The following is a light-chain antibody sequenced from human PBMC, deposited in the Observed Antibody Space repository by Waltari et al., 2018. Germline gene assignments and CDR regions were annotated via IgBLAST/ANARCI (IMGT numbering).Light chain of an antibody. V-gene: IGLV6-57*02. CDR1: SGSIDEHY. J-gene: IGLJ3*02. CDR3: QSYDGSNWV. CDR2: EDN. Sequence: NFMLTQPHSVSESPGKTVTISCTGSSGSIDEHYVQWYPQRPGSAPTTVIFEDNRRPSGVPDRFSGSIDSSSNSASLAISGLKTEDEADYYCQSYDGSNWVFGGGTKLTVL.